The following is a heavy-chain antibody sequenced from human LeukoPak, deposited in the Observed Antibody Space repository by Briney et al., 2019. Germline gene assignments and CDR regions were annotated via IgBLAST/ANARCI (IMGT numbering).Heavy chain of an antibody. CDR1: GGSISSGGYP. D-gene: IGHD3-22*01. CDR3: ASTYYYDSSGYLYYFDY. Sequence: SETLSLTCAVSGGSISSGGYPWSWIRQPPGKGLEWIGYIYHSGSTYYNPSLKSRVTISVDRSKNQFSLKLSSVTAADTAVYYCASTYYYDSSGYLYYFDYWGQGTLVTVSS. CDR2: IYHSGST. J-gene: IGHJ4*02. V-gene: IGHV4-30-2*01.